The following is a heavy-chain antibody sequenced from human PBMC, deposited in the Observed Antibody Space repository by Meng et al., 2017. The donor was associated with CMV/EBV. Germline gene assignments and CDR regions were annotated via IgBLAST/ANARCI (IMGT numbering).Heavy chain of an antibody. CDR2: MNPNSGNT. J-gene: IGHJ6*02. CDR3: ARRYSYDFWSGYPIYYYYYGMDV. V-gene: IGHV1-8*01. D-gene: IGHD3-3*01. Sequence: INWVRKATGQGLEWMGWMNPNSGNTGDAQKFQGRVTMTRNTSISTAYMELSSLRSEDTAVYYCARRYSYDFWSGYPIYYYYYGMDVWGQGTTVTVSS.